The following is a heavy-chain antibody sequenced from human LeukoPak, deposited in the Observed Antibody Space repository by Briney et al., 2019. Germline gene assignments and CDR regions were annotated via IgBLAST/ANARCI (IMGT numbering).Heavy chain of an antibody. CDR3: ARHLYDKTGRPLDY. J-gene: IGHJ4*02. V-gene: IGHV4-61*02. D-gene: IGHD3-9*01. CDR2: IYTSGST. Sequence: SETLSLTCTVSGGSISSGSNYWSWIRQPAGKGLEWVGRIYTSGSTNYNPSLKSRVTISVDTSKNQFSLNLSSVTAADTAIYYCARHLYDKTGRPLDYWGQGTLVTVSS. CDR1: GGSISSGSNY.